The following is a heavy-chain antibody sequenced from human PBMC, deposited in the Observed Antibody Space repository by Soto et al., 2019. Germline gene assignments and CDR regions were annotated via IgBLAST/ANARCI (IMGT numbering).Heavy chain of an antibody. D-gene: IGHD4-17*01. CDR1: GFTFDDYA. V-gene: IGHV3-9*01. Sequence: EVQLVESGGGLVQPGRSLRLSCAASGFTFDDYAMHWVRQAPGKGLEWVSGISWNSGSIGYADSVKGRFTISRDNAKNSLYLQMNSLRAEDTALYYCAKDIHDYEFYYYGMDVWGQGTTVTVSS. CDR2: ISWNSGSI. J-gene: IGHJ6*02. CDR3: AKDIHDYEFYYYGMDV.